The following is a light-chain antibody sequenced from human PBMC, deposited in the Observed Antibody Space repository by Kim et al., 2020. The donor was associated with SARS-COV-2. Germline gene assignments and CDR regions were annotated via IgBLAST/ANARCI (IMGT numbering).Light chain of an antibody. Sequence: APGERATLSCRASQTINDIYFAWYQQKAGQAPRPLIYGVSYRATGTPDRFSGSGSGTDFTLTISRLEPEDFAVYYCQQYGSLTRTFGQGTKVDIK. V-gene: IGKV3-20*01. CDR1: QTINDIY. J-gene: IGKJ1*01. CDR2: GVS. CDR3: QQYGSLTRT.